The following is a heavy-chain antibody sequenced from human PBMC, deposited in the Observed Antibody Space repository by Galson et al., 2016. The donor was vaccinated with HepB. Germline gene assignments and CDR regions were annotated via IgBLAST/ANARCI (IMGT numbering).Heavy chain of an antibody. V-gene: IGHV3-7*04. CDR1: GFTFSTYW. Sequence: SLRLSCAGSGFTFSTYWMTWVRQAPGKGLEWVATMKQEGGANYYVDSVKGRFAISRDNSKNTLYLQMNSLRVEDTAVYYCAKDRENGAVSGTGVFDYWGQGTLVTVSS. CDR2: MKQEGGAN. CDR3: AKDRENGAVSGTGVFDY. D-gene: IGHD6-19*01. J-gene: IGHJ4*02.